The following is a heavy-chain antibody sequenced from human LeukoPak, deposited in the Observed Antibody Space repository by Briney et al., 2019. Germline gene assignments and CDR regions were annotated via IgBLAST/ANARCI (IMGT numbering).Heavy chain of an antibody. CDR3: ARGGSITVYDY. CDR1: GFTFDDYA. CDR2: IYSGGST. V-gene: IGHV3-53*04. Sequence: PGRSLRLSCAASGFTFDDYAMHWVRQAPGKGLEWVSVIYSGGSTYYADSVKGRFTISRHNSKNTLYLQMNSLRAEDTAVYYCARGGSITVYDYWGQGTLVTVSS. D-gene: IGHD3-10*02. J-gene: IGHJ4*02.